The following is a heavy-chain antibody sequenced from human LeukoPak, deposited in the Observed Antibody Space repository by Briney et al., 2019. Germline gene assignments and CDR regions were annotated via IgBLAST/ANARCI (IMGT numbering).Heavy chain of an antibody. CDR3: ARVNGSEAGYSYGFEYYYYGMDV. J-gene: IGHJ6*02. CDR1: GGSFSGYY. V-gene: IGHV4-34*01. CDR2: INHSGST. D-gene: IGHD5-18*01. Sequence: SETLSLTCAVYGGSFSGYYWSWIHQPPGKGLEWIGEINHSGSTNYNPSLKSRVTISVDTSKNQFSLKLSSVTAADTAVYYCARVNGSEAGYSYGFEYYYYGMDVWGQGTTVTVSS.